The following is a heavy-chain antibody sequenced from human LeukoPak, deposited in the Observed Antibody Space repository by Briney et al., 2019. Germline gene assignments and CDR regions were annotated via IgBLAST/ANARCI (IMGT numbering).Heavy chain of an antibody. V-gene: IGHV3-23*01. CDR2: IGASGGST. CDR1: GFTFSSYA. J-gene: IGHJ4*01. CDR3: AKAEGYDILTGLDY. Sequence: PGGSMRLFCATSGFTFSSYAVSWVGQAPGKGLEWVSGIGASGGSTYYADSVTGGFTISRDNSKNTLFLQMNSLRTEDTAVYYCAKAEGYDILTGLDYWGQENLVTVSS. D-gene: IGHD3-9*01.